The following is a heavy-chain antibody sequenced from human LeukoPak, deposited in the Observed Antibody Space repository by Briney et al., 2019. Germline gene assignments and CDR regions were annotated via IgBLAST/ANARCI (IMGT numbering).Heavy chain of an antibody. V-gene: IGHV3-23*01. CDR1: GFTFSSFA. CDR3: ARDLDGGFYYYYMDV. CDR2: ISGGGRDT. J-gene: IGHJ6*03. D-gene: IGHD5-24*01. Sequence: PGGSLRLSCEGSGFTFSSFAMTWVRQAPGKGLEWVAAISGGGRDTYYAESVKGRFTVSRDNSNKRVYLQMDNLRAEDTAIYFCARDLDGGFYYYYMDVWGNGTTVIVSS.